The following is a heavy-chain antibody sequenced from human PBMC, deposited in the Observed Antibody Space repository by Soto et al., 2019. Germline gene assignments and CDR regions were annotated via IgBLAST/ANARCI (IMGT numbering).Heavy chain of an antibody. CDR3: ARGYSNSWYWFDP. CDR1: GGSISSYY. D-gene: IGHD6-13*01. CDR2: IYYSGST. V-gene: IGHV4-59*01. J-gene: IGHJ5*02. Sequence: TSETLSLTCPVSGGSISSYYWSWIRQPPGKGLEWIGYIYYSGSTNYNPSLKSRVTISVDTSKSHFSLKLSSVTAADTAVYYCARGYSNSWYWFDPWGQGTLVTVSS.